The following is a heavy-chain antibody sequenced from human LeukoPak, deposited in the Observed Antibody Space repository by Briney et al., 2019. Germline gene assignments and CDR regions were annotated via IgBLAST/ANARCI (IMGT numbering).Heavy chain of an antibody. J-gene: IGHJ4*02. CDR1: GGSISSGGYS. Sequence: SETLSLTCAVSGGSISSGGYSCSSIRQPPGKGLEWIGYIYHSGSTYYNPSLKSRVTISVDRSKNRFSLKLSSVTAADTAVYYCARVSSSGKNDYWGQGTLVTVSS. V-gene: IGHV4-30-2*01. D-gene: IGHD3-10*01. CDR2: IYHSGST. CDR3: ARVSSSGKNDY.